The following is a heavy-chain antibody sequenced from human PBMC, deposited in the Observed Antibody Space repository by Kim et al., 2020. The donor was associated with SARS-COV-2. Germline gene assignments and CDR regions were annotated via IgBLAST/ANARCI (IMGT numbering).Heavy chain of an antibody. CDR1: GDSVSSNSAA. CDR3: ARGGVWQQLENYWYFDL. D-gene: IGHD6-13*01. J-gene: IGHJ2*01. Sequence: SQTLSLTCAISGDSVSSNSAAWNWIRQSPSRGLEWLGRTYYRSKWYNDYAVSVKSRITINPDTSKNQFSLQLNSVTPEDTAVYYCARGGVWQQLENYWYFDLWGRGTLVTVSS. CDR2: TYYRSKWYN. V-gene: IGHV6-1*01.